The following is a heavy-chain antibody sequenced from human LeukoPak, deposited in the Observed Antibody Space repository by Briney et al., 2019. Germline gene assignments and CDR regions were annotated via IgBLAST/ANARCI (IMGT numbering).Heavy chain of an antibody. J-gene: IGHJ4*02. Sequence: PGRSLRLSCATSGFTFSSYGMHWVRQAPGKGLEWVAIISYDGGNKYYADSVKGRFTISRDNSKNTLYLQMNSLRAEDTAVYYCAKGVTDDYVWGSYRYSANYYFDYWGQGTLVTVSS. V-gene: IGHV3-30*18. CDR1: GFTFSSYG. D-gene: IGHD3-16*02. CDR3: AKGVTDDYVWGSYRYSANYYFDY. CDR2: ISYDGGNK.